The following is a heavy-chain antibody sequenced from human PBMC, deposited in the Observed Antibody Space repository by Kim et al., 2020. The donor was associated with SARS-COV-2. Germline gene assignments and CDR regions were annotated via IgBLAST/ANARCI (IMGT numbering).Heavy chain of an antibody. V-gene: IGHV3-33*06. Sequence: GGSLRLSCAASGFSFRSYAMHWVRQAPGKGLEWVAVIWYDGRNTYYADSVKGRFTISRDDSKHTLYLQMNSLRAEDTAVYYCAKGGGAMATTYWGQGTLVTVSS. CDR1: GFSFRSYA. CDR3: AKGGGAMATTY. CDR2: IWYDGRNT. J-gene: IGHJ4*02. D-gene: IGHD1-1*01.